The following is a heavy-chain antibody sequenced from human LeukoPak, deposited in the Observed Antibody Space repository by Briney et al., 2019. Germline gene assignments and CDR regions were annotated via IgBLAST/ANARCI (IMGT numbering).Heavy chain of an antibody. CDR1: GFTFTSYG. CDR2: ISYDGSKK. V-gene: IGHV3-30*03. Sequence: SGGSLRLSCAASGFTFTSYGMHWVRQAPGKGLEWVSVISYDGSKKYYADSVKGRFSISRDNSKNTLYVQMDSLRPEDTAVYYCATERSGRGSLFYYGSGSFYGFAYWGQGTLVTVSS. J-gene: IGHJ4*02. CDR3: ATERSGRGSLFYYGSGSFYGFAY. D-gene: IGHD3-10*01.